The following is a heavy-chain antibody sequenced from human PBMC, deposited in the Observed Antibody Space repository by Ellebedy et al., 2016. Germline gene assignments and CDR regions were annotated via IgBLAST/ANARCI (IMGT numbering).Heavy chain of an antibody. CDR2: IYYIGST. D-gene: IGHD6-19*01. V-gene: IGHV4-39*02. Sequence: SETLSLTCTVSGGSISSSSYYWGWIRQPPGKGLEWIGSIYYIGSTYYNPSLKSRVTISVDTSKNQFSLKLSSVTAADTAVYYCAREQIAVAEYIDYWGQGTLVTVSS. CDR1: GGSISSSSYY. J-gene: IGHJ4*02. CDR3: AREQIAVAEYIDY.